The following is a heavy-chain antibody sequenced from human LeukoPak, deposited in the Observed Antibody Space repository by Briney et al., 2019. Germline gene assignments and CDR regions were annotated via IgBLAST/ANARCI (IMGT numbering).Heavy chain of an antibody. CDR1: RGSIRSRSFY. CDR2: IYYSGET. Sequence: PSETLSLTCTVSRGSIRSRSFYWGWVRQPPGKGLEWIGSIYYSGETYFNLSLRSRVTISVDTSKTQFYLHLSTVTAADTAVYYCAISVSGSSEPYFDDWGQGSLVTVSS. J-gene: IGHJ4*02. V-gene: IGHV4-39*01. CDR3: AISVSGSSEPYFDD. D-gene: IGHD3-10*01.